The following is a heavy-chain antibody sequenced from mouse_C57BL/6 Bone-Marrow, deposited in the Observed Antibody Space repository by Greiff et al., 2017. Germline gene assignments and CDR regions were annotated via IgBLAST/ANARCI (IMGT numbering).Heavy chain of an antibody. CDR3: TSRYYYRVDD. CDR1: GFHIKNTY. V-gene: IGHV14-3*01. J-gene: IGHJ2*01. D-gene: IGHD1-1*01. CDR2: IDPANGNT. Sequence: EVMLVESVAELVRPGASVQLSCTASGFHIKNTYLHWVKQRPEQGLEWIGRIDPANGNTKYAPTLQGKATITADTSSNTAYLQLSRLTSEDTAIYYWTSRYYYRVDDCGQGTTLPVPS.